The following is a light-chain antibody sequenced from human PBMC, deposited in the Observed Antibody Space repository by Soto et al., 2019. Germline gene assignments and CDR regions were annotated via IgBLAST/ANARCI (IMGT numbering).Light chain of an antibody. CDR3: HPYGSSPPWT. CDR1: QSVSSY. Sequence: EIGLTHSAGTLSLYPGERATLSCRASQSVSSYLAWYQQKPGQAPRLLIYGASSRATGIPDRFSGSGSGTDFTLTISRLEPEDFAVYYCHPYGSSPPWTFGQVTKVDTK. CDR2: GAS. V-gene: IGKV3-20*01. J-gene: IGKJ1*01.